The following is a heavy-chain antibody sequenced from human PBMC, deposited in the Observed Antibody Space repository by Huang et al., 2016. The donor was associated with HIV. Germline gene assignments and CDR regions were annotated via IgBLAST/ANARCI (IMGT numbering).Heavy chain of an antibody. J-gene: IGHJ4*02. Sequence: EVQLVESGGGLVKPGGSLRLSCAASGFTFSNAWMSWVRQAPGKGREWVGHNKSKTDGGTTDYAAPLKGRFTISRDDSKNTLYLQMNSLKTEDTAVYYCTTNGLFYTYGSFDYWGQGTLATVSS. D-gene: IGHD5-18*01. CDR1: GFTFSNAW. V-gene: IGHV3-15*01. CDR2: NKSKTDGGTT. CDR3: TTNGLFYTYGSFDY.